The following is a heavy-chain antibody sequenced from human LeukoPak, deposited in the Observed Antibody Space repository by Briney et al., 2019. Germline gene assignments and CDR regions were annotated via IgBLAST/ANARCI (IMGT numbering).Heavy chain of an antibody. CDR3: ARGGYYGSGNDFRFDP. Sequence: PSETLSRTCSVSGGSISSYYCGWIRQSPGNGLECFGYIHYTGSTNYNPSLKSRVTISVETSKNQFSLKLKSVTAADTAVYYCARGGYYGSGNDFRFDPWGQGTLVTVSS. J-gene: IGHJ5*02. CDR1: GGSISSYY. V-gene: IGHV4-59*01. D-gene: IGHD3-10*01. CDR2: IHYTGST.